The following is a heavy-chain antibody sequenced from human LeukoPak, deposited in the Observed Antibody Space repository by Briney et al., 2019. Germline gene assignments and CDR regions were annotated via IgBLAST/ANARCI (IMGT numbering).Heavy chain of an antibody. CDR2: ISSSSSTI. Sequence: GESLRLSCAASGFTFSSYSMNWVRQAPGKGLEWVSYISSSSSTIYYADSVKGRFTISRDNAKNSLYLQMNSLRDEDTAVYYCARDGVGYYDSSGYPNWFDPGGQGTLVTVAS. CDR1: GFTFSSYS. V-gene: IGHV3-48*02. D-gene: IGHD3-22*01. CDR3: ARDGVGYYDSSGYPNWFDP. J-gene: IGHJ5*02.